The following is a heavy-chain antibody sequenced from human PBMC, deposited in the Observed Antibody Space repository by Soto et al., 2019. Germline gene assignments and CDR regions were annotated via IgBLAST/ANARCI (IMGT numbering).Heavy chain of an antibody. CDR3: ARGIFGSGTDNDY. D-gene: IGHD3-10*01. CDR1: GFTFTGSW. V-gene: IGHV3-74*01. J-gene: IGHJ4*02. Sequence: EVQLVESGGGLVQPGGYLRLSCAASGFTFTGSWMHWVRQAPGKGLVWVSRINGDGSGTSYADFVKGRFIISRDDAKNTPVLQRNGLRGEDTTVYYCARGIFGSGTDNDYWGQGTLVTVSS. CDR2: INGDGSGT.